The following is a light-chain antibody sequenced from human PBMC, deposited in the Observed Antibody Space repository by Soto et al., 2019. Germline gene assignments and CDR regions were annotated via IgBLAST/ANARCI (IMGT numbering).Light chain of an antibody. CDR3: QQGHSLFT. J-gene: IGKJ3*01. CDR1: QGIGSW. Sequence: DIQMTQSPSSVSASVGDRVTITCRASQGIGSWLAWYQQKPGKDPKLLIYATSRLQSGVPSRFSGSGSGTDFTLSISSLQPEDVATYFCQQGHSLFTFGPGTKVD. V-gene: IGKV1-12*01. CDR2: ATS.